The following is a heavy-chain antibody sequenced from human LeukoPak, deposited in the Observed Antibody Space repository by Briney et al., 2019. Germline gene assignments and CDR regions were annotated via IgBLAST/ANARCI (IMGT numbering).Heavy chain of an antibody. J-gene: IGHJ4*02. V-gene: IGHV1-2*02. CDR2: INPNSGGT. Sequence: ASVKVSCKASGYTFTGNYMHWVRQTPGQGLEWMGWINPNSGGTNYAQKFQGRVTMTRDTSISTAYMELSRLTSDDTAVYYCARGPTLGYDYWGQGTLVTVSS. D-gene: IGHD2-15*01. CDR3: ARGPTLGYDY. CDR1: GYTFTGNY.